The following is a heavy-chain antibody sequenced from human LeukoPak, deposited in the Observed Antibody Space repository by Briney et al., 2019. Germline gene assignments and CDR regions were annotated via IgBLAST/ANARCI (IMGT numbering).Heavy chain of an antibody. V-gene: IGHV4-59*01. CDR2: IHYSGST. J-gene: IGHJ4*02. CDR3: ARIGGDSGYYYYFDY. CDR1: GASISRFY. D-gene: IGHD3-22*01. Sequence: SETLSLTCTVSGASISRFYWSWIRQPPGKGLEWIGYIHYSGSTNYNPSLKSRVTISVNTSKNQFSLKLSSVSAADTAVYYCARIGGDSGYYYYFDYWGQGTLVTVSS.